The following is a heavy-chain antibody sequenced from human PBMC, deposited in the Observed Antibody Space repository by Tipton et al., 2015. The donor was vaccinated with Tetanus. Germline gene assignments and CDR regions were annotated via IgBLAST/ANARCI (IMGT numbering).Heavy chain of an antibody. Sequence: SLRLSCAASGIDFNRYGMHWVRQAPGKGLEWLAATWYDGRNIYVADSVKGRFTISRDHAKNTVFLQMTSLRAEDTAVYFCARRSLTNYGLDVWGQGTPVTVSS. CDR1: GIDFNRYG. D-gene: IGHD3-9*01. J-gene: IGHJ6*02. V-gene: IGHV3-33*01. CDR2: TWYDGRNI. CDR3: ARRSLTNYGLDV.